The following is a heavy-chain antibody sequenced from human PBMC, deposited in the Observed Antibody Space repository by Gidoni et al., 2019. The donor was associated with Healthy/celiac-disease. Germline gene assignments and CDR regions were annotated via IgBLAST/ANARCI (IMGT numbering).Heavy chain of an antibody. Sequence: QVQLQESGPGLVKPSETLSLTCTVSVGSISSYSWSWIRQPPGKGLEWIGYIYYSGSTNYNPSLKSRVTISVDTSKNQFSLKLSSVTAADTAVYYCARGPQGWLRSRFDYWGQGTLVTVSS. V-gene: IGHV4-59*01. CDR3: ARGPQGWLRSRFDY. CDR1: VGSISSYS. J-gene: IGHJ4*02. D-gene: IGHD5-12*01. CDR2: IYYSGST.